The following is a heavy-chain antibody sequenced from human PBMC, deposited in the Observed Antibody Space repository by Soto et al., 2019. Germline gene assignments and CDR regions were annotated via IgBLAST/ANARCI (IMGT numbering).Heavy chain of an antibody. V-gene: IGHV3-30-3*01. CDR1: GFTFSSYA. CDR3: ARGTTGTTPPLPHDY. CDR2: ISYDGSNK. Sequence: QVQLVESGGGVVQPGRSLRLSCAASGFTFSSYAMHWVRQAPGKGLEWVAVISYDGSNKYYADSVKGRFTTSRDNSKNTLYLQMNSLRAEDTAVYYCARGTTGTTPPLPHDYWGQGTLVTVSS. J-gene: IGHJ4*02. D-gene: IGHD1-1*01.